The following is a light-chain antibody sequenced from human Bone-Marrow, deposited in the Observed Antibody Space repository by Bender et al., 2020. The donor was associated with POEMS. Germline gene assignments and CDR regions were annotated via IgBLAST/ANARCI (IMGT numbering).Light chain of an antibody. CDR1: SSDVGDYDY. CDR3: AAWDDSLGGFVV. V-gene: IGLV2-14*01. CDR2: DVY. J-gene: IGLJ2*01. Sequence: QSALTQPASVSGSPGQSITLSCTGTSSDVGDYDYVSWYQQHPGEAPKLMIYDVYRRPSGVPDRFSGSKSGTSASLAISGLRSEDEADYYCAAWDDSLGGFVVFGGGTKVTVL.